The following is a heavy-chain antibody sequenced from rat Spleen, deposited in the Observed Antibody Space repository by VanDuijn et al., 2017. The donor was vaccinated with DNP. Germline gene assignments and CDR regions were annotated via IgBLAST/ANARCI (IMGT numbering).Heavy chain of an antibody. CDR3: SRVLYNGYQRHYWSFDF. Sequence: QVQLRESGPGLLQPSQTLSLSCSVSGFSLTSNSVHWVRQPPGKGLEWVGVIWSGGGTAYHSTLKSRLNISRDTSRSQVFLKMNSLETEDTAVYFCSRVLYNGYQRHYWSFDFWGPGTMVTVSS. J-gene: IGHJ1*01. CDR2: IWSGGGT. D-gene: IGHD1-6*01. CDR1: GFSLTSNS. V-gene: IGHV2-1*01.